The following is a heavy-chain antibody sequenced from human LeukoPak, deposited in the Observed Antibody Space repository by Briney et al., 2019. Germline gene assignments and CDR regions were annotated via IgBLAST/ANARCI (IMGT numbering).Heavy chain of an antibody. CDR1: GCSFISYW. CDR2: IDRGNCDT. J-gene: IGHJ3*02. D-gene: IGHD6-13*01. CDR3: ARPATPGRAVAFDI. Sequence: GESLQFSWKGSGCSFISYWIGWVRRMPGKGREGMGIIDRGNCDTRYSPYFQGQGTISAEMSTSNSYLQRSSIGASHTAMYYCARPATPGRAVAFDIWGQGTMVTVSS. V-gene: IGHV5-51*01.